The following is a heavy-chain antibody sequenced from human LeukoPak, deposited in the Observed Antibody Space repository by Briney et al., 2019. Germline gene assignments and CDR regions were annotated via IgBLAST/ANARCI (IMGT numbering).Heavy chain of an antibody. V-gene: IGHV3-66*01. CDR3: ARDSSSYYFDY. J-gene: IGHJ4*02. CDR2: IYTGGTT. Sequence: GGSLRLSCAASGFTFSSYWVHWVRQAPGKGLEWVSIIYTGGTTHYADSLNDRFTISRDDSINTLYLQMNSLRAEDTAVYYCARDSSSYYFDYWGQGTLVTVSS. D-gene: IGHD6-6*01. CDR1: GFTFSSYW.